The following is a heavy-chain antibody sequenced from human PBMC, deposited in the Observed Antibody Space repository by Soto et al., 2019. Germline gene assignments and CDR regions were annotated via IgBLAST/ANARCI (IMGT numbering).Heavy chain of an antibody. D-gene: IGHD3-3*01. CDR3: ARQSYDFWSGYYPRYYGMDV. CDR1: VGSISSSSYY. J-gene: IGHJ6*02. Sequence: PSETLSLTCTVSVGSISSSSYYWGWIRQPPGKGLEWIGSIYYSGSTYYNPSLKSRVTISVDTSKNQFSLKLSSVTAADTAVYYCARQSYDFWSGYYPRYYGMDVWGQGTTVTVSS. CDR2: IYYSGST. V-gene: IGHV4-39*01.